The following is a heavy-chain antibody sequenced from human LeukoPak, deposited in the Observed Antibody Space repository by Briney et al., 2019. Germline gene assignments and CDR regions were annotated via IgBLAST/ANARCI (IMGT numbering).Heavy chain of an antibody. CDR2: IYYSGST. Sequence: AETLSLTCTVSGVSISSYYWSWLRQPPGKGLEGVGYIYYSGSTNYNPSLKSRVTISVHTYKNQFSVKLSSVTAADTAVYYCARVESGWRFDYWGQGTLVTVSS. V-gene: IGHV4-59*12. CDR3: ARVESGWRFDY. J-gene: IGHJ4*02. CDR1: GVSISSYY. D-gene: IGHD6-19*01.